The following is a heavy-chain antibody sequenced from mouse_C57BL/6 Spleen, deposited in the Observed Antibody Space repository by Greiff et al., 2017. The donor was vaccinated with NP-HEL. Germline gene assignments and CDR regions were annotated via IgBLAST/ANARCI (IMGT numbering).Heavy chain of an antibody. V-gene: IGHV5-17*01. CDR2: ISSGSSTI. D-gene: IGHD2-3*01. Sequence: EVMLVESGGGLVKPGGSLKLSCAASGFTFSDYGMHWVRQAPEKGLEWVAYISSGSSTIYYADTVKGRFTISRDNAKNTLFLQMTSLRSEDTAMYYCARREIYDGYYNYAMDYWGQGTSVTVSS. J-gene: IGHJ4*01. CDR3: ARREIYDGYYNYAMDY. CDR1: GFTFSDYG.